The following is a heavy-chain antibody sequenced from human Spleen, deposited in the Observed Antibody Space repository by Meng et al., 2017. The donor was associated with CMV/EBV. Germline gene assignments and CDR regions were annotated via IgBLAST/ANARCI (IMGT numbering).Heavy chain of an antibody. V-gene: IGHV4-30-4*08. CDR1: GGSISSGNYY. CDR2: IYYSGST. D-gene: IGHD2-2*01. Sequence: VQLREPGPGLVKPSRTLSLTCTVSGGSISSGNYYWSWIRQPPGKGLEWIGYIYYSGSTYYNPSLKSRVTISVDTSKNQFSLKLSSVTAADTAVYYCARVVPAARFDPWGQGTLVTVSS. J-gene: IGHJ5*02. CDR3: ARVVPAARFDP.